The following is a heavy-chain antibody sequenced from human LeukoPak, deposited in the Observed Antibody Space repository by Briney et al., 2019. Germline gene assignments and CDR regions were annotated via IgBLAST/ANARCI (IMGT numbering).Heavy chain of an antibody. J-gene: IGHJ6*02. CDR1: GGSISSYY. CDR2: IYTSGST. CDR3: ARDPRGEGGSGELSSFYYYYGMDV. V-gene: IGHV4-4*07. D-gene: IGHD3-10*01. Sequence: SETLSLTCSVSGGSISSYYWSWIRQPAGQGLEWIGRIYTSGSTNYNPSLKSRVTMSVDTSKNQFSLKLSSVTAADTAVYYCARDPRGEGGSGELSSFYYYYGMDVWGQGTTVTVSS.